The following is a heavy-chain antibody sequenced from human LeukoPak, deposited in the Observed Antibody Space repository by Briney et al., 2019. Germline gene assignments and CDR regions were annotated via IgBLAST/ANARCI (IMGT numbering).Heavy chain of an antibody. V-gene: IGHV3-33*08. CDR3: ARGLLVGATSFDY. Sequence: GGSLRLSCAASGFTVSSTYMSWVRQAPGKGLEWVAVIWYDGSNKYYADSVKGRFTISRDNSKNTLYLQMNSLRAEDTAVYYCARGLLVGATSFDYWGQGTLVTVSS. CDR1: GFTVSSTY. D-gene: IGHD1-26*01. CDR2: IWYDGSNK. J-gene: IGHJ4*02.